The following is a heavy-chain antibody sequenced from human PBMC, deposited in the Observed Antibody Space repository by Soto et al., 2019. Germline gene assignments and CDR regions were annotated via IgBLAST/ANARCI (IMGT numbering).Heavy chain of an antibody. CDR2: IYYSGST. V-gene: IGHV4-39*01. Sequence: SETLSLTCTVSGVSISGSRYYWGWIRQPPGRGLEWIGNIYYSGSTYYTPALKSRVTLSVDTSKDQFSLNLNSVTAADTAVYYCARGGIPPSGYGIAYAMDVWGQGTTVTVSS. CDR1: GVSISGSRYY. D-gene: IGHD1-26*01. J-gene: IGHJ6*02. CDR3: ARGGIPPSGYGIAYAMDV.